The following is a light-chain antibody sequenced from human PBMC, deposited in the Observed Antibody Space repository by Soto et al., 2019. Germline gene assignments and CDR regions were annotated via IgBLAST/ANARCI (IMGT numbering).Light chain of an antibody. V-gene: IGKV1-5*03. CDR2: KAS. Sequence: DIQMTQSPSTLSASVGDRVTITCRASQSINSWLAWYQQKPGKAPKLLIYKASSLESGVPSRFSGSGSGTEFTLTISSLQPDDFATYYCQQYNSYPLFGQGTKVDIK. CDR3: QQYNSYPL. J-gene: IGKJ1*01. CDR1: QSINSW.